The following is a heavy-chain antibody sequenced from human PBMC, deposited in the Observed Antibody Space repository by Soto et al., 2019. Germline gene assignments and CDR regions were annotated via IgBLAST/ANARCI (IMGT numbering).Heavy chain of an antibody. J-gene: IGHJ4*02. V-gene: IGHV1-18*01. CDR3: AILGRDGYNYYFDY. CDR2: ISAYNGNT. D-gene: IGHD5-12*01. Sequence: AASVKVSCKASGYTFTSYGISWVRQAPGQGLEWMGWISAYNGNTNYAQKLQGRVTMTTDTSTSTAYMELRSLRSDDTAVYYCAILGRDGYNYYFDYWGQGTLVTVSS. CDR1: GYTFTSYG.